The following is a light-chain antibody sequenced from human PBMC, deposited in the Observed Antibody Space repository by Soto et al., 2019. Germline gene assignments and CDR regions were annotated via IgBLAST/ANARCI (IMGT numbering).Light chain of an antibody. Sequence: XVLRQSLHPLSLSPXDLHALTSRAGQGVTTNFAWYQQKSGQSPRLLIYDVSIRATGIPARFSGSGSGTEFTLTISSLQSEDCAIYYCQQYHTWPITFGGGTKVDIK. V-gene: IGKV3-15*01. CDR1: QGVTTN. J-gene: IGKJ4*01. CDR2: DVS. CDR3: QQYHTWPIT.